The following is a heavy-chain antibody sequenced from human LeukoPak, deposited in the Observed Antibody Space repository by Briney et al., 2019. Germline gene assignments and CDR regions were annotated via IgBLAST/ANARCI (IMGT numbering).Heavy chain of an antibody. CDR1: GGSISSYY. Sequence: SETLSLTCTVSGGSISSYYWSWIRQPPGKGLEWIGYIYTSGSTNYNSSLRSRVTISVDTSKNQFSLKLSSVTAADTAVYYCARHRVAAAGTRFGWFDPWGQGTLVTVSS. D-gene: IGHD6-13*01. CDR2: IYTSGST. J-gene: IGHJ5*02. CDR3: ARHRVAAAGTRFGWFDP. V-gene: IGHV4-4*09.